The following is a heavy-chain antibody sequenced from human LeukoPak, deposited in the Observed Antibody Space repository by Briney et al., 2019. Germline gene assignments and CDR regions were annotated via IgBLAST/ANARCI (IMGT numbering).Heavy chain of an antibody. V-gene: IGHV3-23*01. Sequence: GGSLRLSCAAPGFTFSSYAMTWVRQAPGKGLEWVSTISGSGGSTYYADSVKGRFTISRDNSKNTLYLQMNSLRAEDTAVYYCAKSLQWLPIGDYWGQGTLVTVSS. J-gene: IGHJ4*02. D-gene: IGHD6-19*01. CDR2: ISGSGGST. CDR3: AKSLQWLPIGDY. CDR1: GFTFSSYA.